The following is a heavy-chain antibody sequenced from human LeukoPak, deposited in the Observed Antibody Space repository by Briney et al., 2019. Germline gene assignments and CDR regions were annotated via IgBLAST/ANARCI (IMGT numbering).Heavy chain of an antibody. D-gene: IGHD4-17*01. CDR2: INHSGST. CDR3: ARGFYGDYVVDY. Sequence: PSETLSLTCAVYGGSFSGYYWSWIRQPPGKGLEWIGEINHSGSTNYNPSLKSRVTISVDTSKNQFSLKLSSVTAADTAVYYCARGFYGDYVVDYWGQGTLVTVSS. J-gene: IGHJ4*02. V-gene: IGHV4-34*01. CDR1: GGSFSGYY.